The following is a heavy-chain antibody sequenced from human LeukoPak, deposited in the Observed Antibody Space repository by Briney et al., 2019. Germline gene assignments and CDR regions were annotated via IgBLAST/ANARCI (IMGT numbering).Heavy chain of an antibody. CDR3: ARGQRTGSSGWYFRYYYYGMDV. CDR1: GYTFTGYY. Sequence: GASVKVSCKASGYTFTGYYMHWVRQAPGQGLEWMGWINPNSGGTDYAQKFQGWVTMTRDTSISTAYMELSSLRSEDTAVYYCARGQRTGSSGWYFRYYYYGMDVWGQGTTVTVSS. J-gene: IGHJ6*02. V-gene: IGHV1-2*04. CDR2: INPNSGGT. D-gene: IGHD6-19*01.